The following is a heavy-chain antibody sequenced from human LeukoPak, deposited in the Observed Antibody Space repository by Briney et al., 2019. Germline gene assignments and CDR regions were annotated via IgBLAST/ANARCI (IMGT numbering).Heavy chain of an antibody. CDR3: ARVDAALDY. V-gene: IGHV3-9*01. Sequence: GGSLRLSCAASGFTFDDYAMHWVRQAPGKGLEWVSGISWNSGSIGYADSVKGRFTISRDNAKNSLYLQMNSLSAEDTAIYYCARVDAALDYWGQGTLVTVSS. J-gene: IGHJ4*02. CDR1: GFTFDDYA. D-gene: IGHD6-6*01. CDR2: ISWNSGSI.